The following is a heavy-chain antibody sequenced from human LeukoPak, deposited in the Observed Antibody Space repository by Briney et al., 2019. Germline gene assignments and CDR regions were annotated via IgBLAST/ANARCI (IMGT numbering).Heavy chain of an antibody. Sequence: SETLSLTCTVSGGSISSYYWSWIRQPAGKGLEWIGRIYTSGSTNYNPSLKSRVTMSVDTSKNQFSLKLSSVTAADTAVYYCARGCSSTSCYADAFDIWGQGTMVTVSS. CDR2: IYTSGST. CDR1: GGSISSYY. CDR3: ARGCSSTSCYADAFDI. D-gene: IGHD2-2*01. J-gene: IGHJ3*02. V-gene: IGHV4-4*07.